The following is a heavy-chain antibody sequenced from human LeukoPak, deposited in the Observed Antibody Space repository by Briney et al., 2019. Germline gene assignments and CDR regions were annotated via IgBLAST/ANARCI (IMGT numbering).Heavy chain of an antibody. CDR3: AIVGATLSDY. V-gene: IGHV3-23*01. D-gene: IGHD1-26*01. J-gene: IGHJ4*02. CDR1: GFTFSSYA. CDR2: ISGSGGST. Sequence: GGSLRLSCAPSGFTFSSYAMSWVRRAPGKGLGWVSAISGSGGSTYYADSVKGRFTISRDNSKNTLYLQMNSLRAEDTAVYYCAIVGATLSDYWGQGTLVTVSS.